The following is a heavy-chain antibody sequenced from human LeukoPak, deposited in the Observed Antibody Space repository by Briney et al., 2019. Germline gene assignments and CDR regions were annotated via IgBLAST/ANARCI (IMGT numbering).Heavy chain of an antibody. J-gene: IGHJ6*02. CDR2: ISSSGSTI. Sequence: GGSLRLSCAASGSTFSSYEMNWVRQAPGKGLEWVSYISSSGSTIYYADSVKGRFTISRDNAKNSLYPQMNSLRAEDTAVYYCASNTYSSSWYSPYYYYGMDVWGQGTTVTVSS. D-gene: IGHD6-13*01. CDR1: GSTFSSYE. CDR3: ASNTYSSSWYSPYYYYGMDV. V-gene: IGHV3-48*03.